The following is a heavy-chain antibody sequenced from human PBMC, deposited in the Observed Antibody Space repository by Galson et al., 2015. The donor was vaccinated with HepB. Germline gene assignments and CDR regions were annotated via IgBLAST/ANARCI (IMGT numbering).Heavy chain of an antibody. D-gene: IGHD5-18*01. V-gene: IGHV3-23*01. CDR3: ARGLRGYSYGYDY. Sequence: SLRLSCAASGFTFSSYAMSWVRQAPGKGLEWVSAISGSGGSTYYADSVKGRFTISRDNSKNTLYLQMNSLRAEDTAVYYCARGLRGYSYGYDYWGQGTLVTVSS. CDR2: ISGSGGST. J-gene: IGHJ4*02. CDR1: GFTFSSYA.